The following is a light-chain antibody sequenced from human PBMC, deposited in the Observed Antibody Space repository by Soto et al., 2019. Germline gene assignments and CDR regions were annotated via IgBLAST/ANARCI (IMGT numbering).Light chain of an antibody. CDR2: DVS. J-gene: IGLJ2*01. Sequence: QSALTQPRSVSGSPGQSVTISCTGTSSDVGGYNYVSWYQQHPGKAPKLMIYDVSKRPSGVPDRFSGSKSGNTASLTISGLQADDEADYYCCSYAGSPYVVFGGGTKLTVL. CDR3: CSYAGSPYVV. CDR1: SSDVGGYNY. V-gene: IGLV2-11*01.